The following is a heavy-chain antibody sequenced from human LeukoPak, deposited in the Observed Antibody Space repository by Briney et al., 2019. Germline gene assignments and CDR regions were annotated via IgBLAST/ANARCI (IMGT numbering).Heavy chain of an antibody. J-gene: IGHJ3*02. D-gene: IGHD3-16*01. CDR1: GGSISSSSYY. V-gene: IGHV4-39*01. CDR2: IYYSGTT. CDR3: ARQLTSWGSGAFDI. Sequence: SVTLSLTCSVSGGSISSSSYYWGWIRQPPGKGLEWIGSIYYSGTTYYNPSLKSRVTISVDTSKNQFSLKLSSVTAADTAVYCCARQLTSWGSGAFDIWGQGTMVTVSS.